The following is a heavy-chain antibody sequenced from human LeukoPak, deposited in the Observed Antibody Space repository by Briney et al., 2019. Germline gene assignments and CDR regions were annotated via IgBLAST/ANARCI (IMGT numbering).Heavy chain of an antibody. J-gene: IGHJ4*02. CDR3: ASGIAAAGRKARIDY. CDR2: IYTSGST. CDR1: GGSISSGSYY. D-gene: IGHD6-13*01. V-gene: IGHV4-61*02. Sequence: ALSLTCTVSGGSISSGSYYWSWIRQPAGKGLEWIGRIYTSGSTNYNPSLKSRVTISVDTSKNQFSLKLSSVTAADTAVYYCASGIAAAGRKARIDYWGQGTLVTVSS.